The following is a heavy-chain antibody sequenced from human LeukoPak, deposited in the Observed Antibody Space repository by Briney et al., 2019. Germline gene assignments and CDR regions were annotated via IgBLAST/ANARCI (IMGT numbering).Heavy chain of an antibody. CDR1: GYSISRGYY. V-gene: IGHV4-38-2*01. D-gene: IGHD6-19*01. CDR3: ARGMAVAGMRYYFDY. Sequence: PSETLSLTCAVSGYSISRGYYWGWIRQPPGKGLEWIGSIYHSGSTYYNPYLKGRVTISVDTSKNQFSLKLSSVTAADTAVYYCARGMAVAGMRYYFDYWGQGTLVTVSS. J-gene: IGHJ4*02. CDR2: IYHSGST.